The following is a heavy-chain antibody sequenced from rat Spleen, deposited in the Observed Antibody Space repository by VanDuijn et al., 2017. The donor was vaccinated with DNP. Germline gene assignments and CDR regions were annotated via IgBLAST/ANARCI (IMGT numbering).Heavy chain of an antibody. J-gene: IGHJ2*01. V-gene: IGHV2-16*01. Sequence: QVQLKESGPGLVQPSRTLSLTCTVSGFSLPSFGFSWVRQPPGKGLEWIAAVWGGGSTDYNSALNSRLRISRDTSKSQVLLKMNSLQTEDTAMYFCARWHLYLNYFDYWGQGVMVTVSS. CDR2: VWGGGST. CDR1: GFSLPSFG. D-gene: IGHD1-2*01. CDR3: ARWHLYLNYFDY.